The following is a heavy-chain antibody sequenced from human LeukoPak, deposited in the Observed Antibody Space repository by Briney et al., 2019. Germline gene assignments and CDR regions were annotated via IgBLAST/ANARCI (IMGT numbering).Heavy chain of an antibody. CDR2: ISYDGSNK. CDR1: GFTFSSYG. J-gene: IGHJ4*02. Sequence: GRSLRLSCAASGFTFSSYGMHWVRQAPGKGLEWVAVISYDGSNKYYADSVKGRFTISRDNSKNTLYLQMNSLRAEDTAVYYCAKTFNYDFWSGYSGPPPSEYDYWGQGTLVTVSS. CDR3: AKTFNYDFWSGYSGPPPSEYDY. V-gene: IGHV3-30*18. D-gene: IGHD3-3*01.